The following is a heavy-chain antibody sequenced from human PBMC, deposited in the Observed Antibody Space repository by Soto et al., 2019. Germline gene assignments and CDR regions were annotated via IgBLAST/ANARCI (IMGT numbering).Heavy chain of an antibody. CDR2: INAGNGNT. J-gene: IGHJ4*02. Sequence: ASVKVSCKASGYTFTSYAMHWVRQAPGQRLEWMGWINAGNGNTKYSQKFQGRVTITRDTSASTAYMELSSLRSEDTAVYYCAREKQQLVQQHATDGGYRNYYFDYWGQGTMVTV. CDR3: AREKQQLVQQHATDGGYRNYYFDY. CDR1: GYTFTSYA. D-gene: IGHD6-13*01. V-gene: IGHV1-3*01.